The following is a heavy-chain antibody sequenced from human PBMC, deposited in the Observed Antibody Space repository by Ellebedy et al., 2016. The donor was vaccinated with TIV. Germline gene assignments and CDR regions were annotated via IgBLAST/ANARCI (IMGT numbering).Heavy chain of an antibody. CDR1: GFSFNSRW. CDR2: IKQDGSDK. Sequence: GESLKISXAASGFSFNSRWMNWVRQDPGKGLEWVAIIKQDGSDKHYMDSVKGRFTISRDNAKNSLYLQMDSLRAEDTAVYYCVRGAGYIFDYWGQGTLVTVSS. CDR3: VRGAGYIFDY. J-gene: IGHJ4*02. V-gene: IGHV3-7*03. D-gene: IGHD2-2*02.